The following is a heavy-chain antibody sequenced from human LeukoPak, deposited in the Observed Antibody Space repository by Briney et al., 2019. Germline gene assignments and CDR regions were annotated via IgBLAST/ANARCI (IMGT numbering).Heavy chain of an antibody. CDR3: ARDQDILTGYYGGPLYYFDY. J-gene: IGHJ4*02. D-gene: IGHD3-9*01. Sequence: GRSLRHSCAASGFTFSSYGMHWVRQAPGKGLEWVAVIWYDGSNKYYADSVKGRFTISRDNSKNTLYLQMNSLRAEDTAVYYCARDQDILTGYYGGPLYYFDYWGQGTLVTVSS. V-gene: IGHV3-33*01. CDR1: GFTFSSYG. CDR2: IWYDGSNK.